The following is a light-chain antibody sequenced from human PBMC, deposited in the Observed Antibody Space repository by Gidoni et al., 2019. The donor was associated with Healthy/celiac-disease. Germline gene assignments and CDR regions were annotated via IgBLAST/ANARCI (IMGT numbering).Light chain of an antibody. J-gene: IGKJ3*01. CDR1: QGISSY. CDR2: AAP. V-gene: IGKV1-8*01. CDR3: QQYYSYLFT. Sequence: AIRMTQSPSSFSASTGDRVTITCRASQGISSYLAWYQQKPGKDPKLLIYAAPTLQSGVPSRFSGSGSGTDFTLTISCLQSEDFATYYCQQYYSYLFTFGPGTKVDIK.